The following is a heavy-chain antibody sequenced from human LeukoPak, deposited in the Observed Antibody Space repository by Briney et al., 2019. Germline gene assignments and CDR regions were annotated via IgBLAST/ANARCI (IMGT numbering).Heavy chain of an antibody. J-gene: IGHJ6*03. V-gene: IGHV3-23*01. Sequence: SGGSLRLSCAASGFAFSSFAMGWVRQPPGKGLEWLCTINGGGNITFYADSVKGRFTISRDNSKNTLYLHMDSLRPDDTAIYYCTKELHVAVAVADYYYFYMDVWGRGTAVTVSS. CDR3: TKELHVAVAVADYYYFYMDV. D-gene: IGHD6-19*01. CDR2: INGGGNIT. CDR1: GFAFSSFA.